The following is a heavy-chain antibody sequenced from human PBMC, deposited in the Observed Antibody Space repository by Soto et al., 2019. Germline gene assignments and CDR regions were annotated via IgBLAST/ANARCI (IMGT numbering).Heavy chain of an antibody. V-gene: IGHV3-72*01. CDR2: TRNKANSYTT. D-gene: IGHD3-22*01. Sequence: GSLRLSCAASGFTFSDHYMDWVRQAPGKGLEWVGRTRNKANSYTTEYAASVKGRFTISRDDSKNSLYLQMNSLKTEDTAVYYCARNYYDSSGYYYVHAFDIWGQGTMVTVSS. CDR3: ARNYYDSSGYYYVHAFDI. J-gene: IGHJ3*02. CDR1: GFTFSDHY.